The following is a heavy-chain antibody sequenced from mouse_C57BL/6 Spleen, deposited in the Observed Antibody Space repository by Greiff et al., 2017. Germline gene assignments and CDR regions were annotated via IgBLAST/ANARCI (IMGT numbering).Heavy chain of an antibody. Sequence: QVQLQQSGAELVRPGTSVKMSCKASGYTFTNYWIGWAKQRPGHGLEWIGDIYPGGGYTNYNEKFKGKATLTADKSSSTAYMQFSSLTSEDSAIYYGARGYGSSYWYFDVWGTGTTVTVSS. CDR1: GYTFTNYW. CDR3: ARGYGSSYWYFDV. CDR2: IYPGGGYT. D-gene: IGHD1-1*01. V-gene: IGHV1-63*01. J-gene: IGHJ1*03.